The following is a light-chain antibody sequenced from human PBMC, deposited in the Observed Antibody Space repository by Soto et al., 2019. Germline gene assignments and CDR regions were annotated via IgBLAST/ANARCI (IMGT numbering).Light chain of an antibody. CDR2: GAS. CDR3: RQSYTTPRT. Sequence: DIQMTQSPSSLSASVGDRVTITCRASQSISSYLNWYQQKPGKAPKLLIYGASSLQSGVPSRFSGGGSGTDFTLTISSLQPEDFATYYCRQSYTTPRTFGQGTKVEIK. CDR1: QSISSY. V-gene: IGKV1-39*01. J-gene: IGKJ1*01.